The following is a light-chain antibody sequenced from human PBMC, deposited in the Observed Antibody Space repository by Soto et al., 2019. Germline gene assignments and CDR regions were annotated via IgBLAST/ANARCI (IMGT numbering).Light chain of an antibody. CDR3: QQYDNWPPLT. CDR1: QSINSN. Sequence: EIVMTQSPVTLSVSPGERATLSCRASQSINSNLAWYQQKPGQAPRLLIYAASTKATGVPARFSGSGPGTEFTLTITSLQSEDFAIYYCQQYDNWPPLTFGGGTKVEIK. V-gene: IGKV3-15*01. J-gene: IGKJ4*01. CDR2: AAS.